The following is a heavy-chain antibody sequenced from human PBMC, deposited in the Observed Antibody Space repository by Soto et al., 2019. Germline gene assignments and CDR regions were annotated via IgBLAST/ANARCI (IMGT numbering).Heavy chain of an antibody. D-gene: IGHD1-7*01. V-gene: IGHV3-21*01. Sequence: GGSLRLSCAASGFTFSSYSMNWVRQAPGKGLEWVSSISSSSSYIYYADSVKGRFTISRDNAKNSLYLQMNSLRAEDTAVYYCARDWVELPLFGYWGQGTLVTVSS. CDR3: ARDWVELPLFGY. CDR1: GFTFSSYS. CDR2: ISSSSSYI. J-gene: IGHJ4*02.